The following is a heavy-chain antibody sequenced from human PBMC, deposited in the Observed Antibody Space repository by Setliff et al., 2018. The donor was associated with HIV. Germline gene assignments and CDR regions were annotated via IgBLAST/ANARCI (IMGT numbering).Heavy chain of an antibody. CDR1: GYTFTSYY. V-gene: IGHV1-46*01. Sequence: ASVKVSCKASGYTFTSYYMHWARRAPGQGLEWMGIINPSGGGTTYARKFQGRVTVTRDTSTTTVYMELSGLRSEDTAVYYCARATEAGTIDYWGQGTRVTVSS. CDR3: ARATEAGTIDY. CDR2: INPSGGGT. J-gene: IGHJ4*02. D-gene: IGHD1-1*01.